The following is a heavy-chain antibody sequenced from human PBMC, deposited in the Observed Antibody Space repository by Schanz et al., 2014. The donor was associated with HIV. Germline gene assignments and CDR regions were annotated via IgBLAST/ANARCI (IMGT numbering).Heavy chain of an antibody. CDR2: ISYDGRNK. V-gene: IGHV3-30*18. CDR3: AKDRNYYDSRFLGKGNYYYYYGMDV. J-gene: IGHJ6*02. Sequence: QVQLAESGGGVVRPGRSLRLSCAASGFTFDSFGMHWVRQAPGKGLEWVAVISYDGRNKYHAASVKGRFTVSRDNAKNTVYLQMKSLRVDDTAVYYRAKDRNYYDSRFLGKGNYYYYYGMDVWGQGTTVTV. D-gene: IGHD3-22*01. CDR1: GFTFDSFG.